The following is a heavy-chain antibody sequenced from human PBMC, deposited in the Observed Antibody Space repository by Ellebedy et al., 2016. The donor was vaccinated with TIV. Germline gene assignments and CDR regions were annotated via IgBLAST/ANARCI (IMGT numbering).Heavy chain of an antibody. CDR3: AKESRDGNNCFFDY. J-gene: IGHJ4*02. CDR1: GFTFSRYG. V-gene: IGHV3-30*18. CDR2: ISYDGSSK. D-gene: IGHD5-24*01. Sequence: GESLKISXAASGFTFSRYGMHWVRQAPGKGLEWVAVISYDGSSKDYADSAKGRFSISRDNSQNKLLLQMNSLRAEDTAVYYCAKESRDGNNCFFDYWGQGTLVTVSS.